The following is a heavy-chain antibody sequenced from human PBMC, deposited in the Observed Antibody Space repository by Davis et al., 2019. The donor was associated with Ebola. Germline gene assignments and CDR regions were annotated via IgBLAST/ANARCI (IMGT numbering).Heavy chain of an antibody. D-gene: IGHD3-16*02. CDR1: GGSFSGYY. V-gene: IGHV4-34*01. CDR3: ARGPDYDYVWGSYRYKGKFDY. CDR2: INHSGST. Sequence: MPSETLSLTCAVYGGSFSGYYWSWIRQPPGKGLEWIGEINHSGSTNYNPSLKSRVTISVDTSKNQFSLKLSSVTAADTAVYYCARGPDYDYVWGSYRYKGKFDYWGQGTLVTVSS. J-gene: IGHJ4*02.